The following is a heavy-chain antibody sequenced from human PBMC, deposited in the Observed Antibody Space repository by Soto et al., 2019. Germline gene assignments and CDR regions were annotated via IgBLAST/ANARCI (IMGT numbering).Heavy chain of an antibody. CDR1: GYTFTIYY. D-gene: IGHD3-22*01. V-gene: IGHV1-46*01. CDR3: ARDRDDSSGYYFWFDP. CDR2: INPSGGST. J-gene: IGHJ5*02. Sequence: VSVKVSCKASGYTFTIYYMHWVRQAPGQGLEWMGIINPSGGSTRYAQKLQGRVTMTTDTSTSTAYMELRSLRSDDTAVYYCARDRDDSSGYYFWFDPWGQGTLVTVSS.